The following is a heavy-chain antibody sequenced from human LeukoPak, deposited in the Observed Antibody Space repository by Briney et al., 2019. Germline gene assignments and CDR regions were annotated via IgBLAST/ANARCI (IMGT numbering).Heavy chain of an antibody. D-gene: IGHD3-22*01. CDR3: ANLPTMIVVVTFDY. CDR2: ISGSRGRT. J-gene: IGHJ4*02. V-gene: IGHV3-23*01. Sequence: PGGSLRLSCAASVFTFSIYAMICARQAPGKALEWGSSISGSRGRTYYADSVKGRFTISRDNSKNTLYLQMNSRRAEDTAVYYCANLPTMIVVVTFDYWGQGTLVTVSS. CDR1: VFTFSIYA.